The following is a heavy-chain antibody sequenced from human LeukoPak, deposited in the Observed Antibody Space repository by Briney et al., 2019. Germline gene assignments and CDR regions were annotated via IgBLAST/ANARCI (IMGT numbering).Heavy chain of an antibody. CDR2: ITSNGGGT. J-gene: IGHJ2*01. D-gene: IGHD4-17*01. CDR3: ARRAIGYGDYRIWYFDL. V-gene: IGHV3-64*01. CDR1: RFTFSSYA. Sequence: SGGSLRLSCAASRFTFSSYAMHWVRQAPGKGLESVSAITSNGGGTYYASSVKGRFTISRDNSKNTLYLQMGSLRAEDMAVYYCARRAIGYGDYRIWYFDLWGRGTLVTVSS.